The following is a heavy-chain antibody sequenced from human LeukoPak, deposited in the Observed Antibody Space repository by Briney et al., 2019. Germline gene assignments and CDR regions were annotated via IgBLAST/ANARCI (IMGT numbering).Heavy chain of an antibody. J-gene: IGHJ4*02. CDR1: GFTLRSYW. CDR2: IKQDGSEK. CDR3: ARDGQPFDS. V-gene: IGHV3-7*03. Sequence: PGGSLRLSCATSGFTLRSYWMSWVRQAPGKGLEWVANIKQDGSEKYYVDSVKGRFAISRDNAKKSLFLQMNSLRVEDTAVYYCARDGQPFDSWGQGTLVTVSS.